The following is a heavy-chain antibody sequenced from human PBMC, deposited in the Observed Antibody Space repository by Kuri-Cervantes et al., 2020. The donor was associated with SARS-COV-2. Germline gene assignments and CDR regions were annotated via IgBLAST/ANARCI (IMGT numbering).Heavy chain of an antibody. D-gene: IGHD3-22*01. CDR3: VKSVGYLFYYDSSYAFDI. CDR2: ISSSSSTI. Sequence: GESLKISCAASGFIFSNYWMRWARQAPGKGLEWVSYISSSSSTIYYADSVKGRFTISRDHSSNTLYLQMNSLRVEDTAVYYCVKSVGYLFYYDSSYAFDIWCQGTMVNVSS. J-gene: IGHJ3*02. V-gene: IGHV3-48*01. CDR1: GFIFSNYW.